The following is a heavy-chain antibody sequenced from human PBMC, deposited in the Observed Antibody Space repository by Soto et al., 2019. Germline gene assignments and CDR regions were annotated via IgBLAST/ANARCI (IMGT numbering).Heavy chain of an antibody. CDR1: GGSVSSGSYY. J-gene: IGHJ2*01. CDR3: ARHPNSYLYGSGSYPREVDL. CDR2: IYYSGST. D-gene: IGHD3-10*01. V-gene: IGHV4-61*01. Sequence: SETLSLTCTVSGGSVSSGSYYWSWIRQPPGKGLEWIGYIYYSGSTNYNPSLKSRVTISVDTSKNQFSLKLSSVTAADTAVYYCARHPNSYLYGSGSYPREVDLWGRGTLVTVSS.